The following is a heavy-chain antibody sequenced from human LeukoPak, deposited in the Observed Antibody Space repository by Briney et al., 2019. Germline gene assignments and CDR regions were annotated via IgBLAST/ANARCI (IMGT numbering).Heavy chain of an antibody. J-gene: IGHJ4*02. CDR1: GGTFSIYA. Sequence: SVKVSFTASGGTFSIYAISWVRHAPGQGLEWMGGIIPIFGTANYAQKFQGRVTITADESTSTAYMELSSLRSEDTAVYYCARGTNVEMEYFDYWGQGTLVTVSS. D-gene: IGHD5-24*01. CDR2: IIPIFGTA. CDR3: ARGTNVEMEYFDY. V-gene: IGHV1-69*01.